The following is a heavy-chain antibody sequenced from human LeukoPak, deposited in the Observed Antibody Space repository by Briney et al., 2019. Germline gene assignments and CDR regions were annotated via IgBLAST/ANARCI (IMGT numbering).Heavy chain of an antibody. CDR3: ARDGYDFWSGYWYFDY. CDR2: INWNGGST. D-gene: IGHD3-3*01. V-gene: IGHV3-20*04. J-gene: IGHJ4*02. CDR1: GFTFDDYG. Sequence: PGGSLRLSCAASGFTFDDYGMSWVRQAPGKGLEWVSGINWNGGSTGYVDSVKGRFTISRDNAKNSLYLQMNSLRAEDTALYYCARDGYDFWSGYWYFDYWGQGTLVTVSS.